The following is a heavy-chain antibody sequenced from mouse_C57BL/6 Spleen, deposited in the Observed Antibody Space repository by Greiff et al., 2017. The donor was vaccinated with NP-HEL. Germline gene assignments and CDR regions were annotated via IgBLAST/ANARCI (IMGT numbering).Heavy chain of an antibody. CDR1: GFTFSSYA. D-gene: IGHD4-1*01. CDR3: TRDLELASFDY. J-gene: IGHJ2*01. V-gene: IGHV5-9-1*02. Sequence: DVMLVESGEGLVKPGGSLKLSCAASGFTFSSYAMSWVRQTPEKRLEWVAYISSGGDYIYYADTVQGRFTISRDNARNTLYLQMSSLKSEDTAMYYCTRDLELASFDYWGQGTTLTVSS. CDR2: ISSGGDYI.